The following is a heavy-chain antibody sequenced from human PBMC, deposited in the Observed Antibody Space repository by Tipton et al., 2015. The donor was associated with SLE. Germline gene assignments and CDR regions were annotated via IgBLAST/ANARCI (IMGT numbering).Heavy chain of an antibody. CDR1: GYTFSGYY. CDR3: ARDPGTLPVEHHFDS. Sequence: QSGPEVKKPGASVKVSCKASGYTFSGYYIHWVRQAPGQGLEWMAWVNPNGSGKYYAQKFQGRVTITADESTTTVYMEMSGLKFGDTALYFCARDPGTLPVEHHFDSWGQGTLVIVSS. J-gene: IGHJ4*02. CDR2: VNPNGSGK. V-gene: IGHV1-2*02. D-gene: IGHD3-10*01.